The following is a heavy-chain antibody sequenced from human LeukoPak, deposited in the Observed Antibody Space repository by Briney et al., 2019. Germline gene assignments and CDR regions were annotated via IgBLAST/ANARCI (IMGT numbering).Heavy chain of an antibody. CDR3: ARLYSKSGGYFYMDV. D-gene: IGHD4-11*01. Sequence: SETLSLTCTVSGGSISSGGYYWSWIRQHPGKGLEWMVYINYRGTTYYNPSLKSRVTISVDTSKNQFSLKLSSVTAADTAVYYCARLYSKSGGYFYMDVWGKGTTVTVSS. J-gene: IGHJ6*03. V-gene: IGHV4-31*03. CDR2: INYRGTT. CDR1: GGSISSGGYY.